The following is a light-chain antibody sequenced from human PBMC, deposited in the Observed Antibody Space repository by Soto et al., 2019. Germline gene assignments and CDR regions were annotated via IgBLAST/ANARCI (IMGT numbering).Light chain of an antibody. CDR1: QSINSN. CDR2: RAS. Sequence: EIVMTQSPATLSLSPGERATLSCRASQSINSNLAWYQQKPGQAPRLFMFRASSRATGIPARFSGSGSGTEFTLTISSLQPDDFATYYCQHYNSYSEAFGQGTKVELK. J-gene: IGKJ1*01. V-gene: IGKV3-15*01. CDR3: QHYNSYSEA.